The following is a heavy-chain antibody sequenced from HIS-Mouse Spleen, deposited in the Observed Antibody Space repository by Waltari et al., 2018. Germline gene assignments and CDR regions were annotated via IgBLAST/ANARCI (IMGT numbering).Heavy chain of an antibody. CDR1: GYTFTSYG. Sequence: QVQLVQSGAEVKKPGASVKVSCKASGYTFTSYGISWVRQAPGQGLEWMGWSSGYNGNKNYAQKLQGRVTMTTDTSTSTAYVELRSLRSDDTAVYYCALRRRALATISNYYYYGMDVWGQGTTVTVSS. J-gene: IGHJ6*02. D-gene: IGHD5-12*01. CDR3: ALRRRALATISNYYYYGMDV. V-gene: IGHV1-18*01. CDR2: SSGYNGNK.